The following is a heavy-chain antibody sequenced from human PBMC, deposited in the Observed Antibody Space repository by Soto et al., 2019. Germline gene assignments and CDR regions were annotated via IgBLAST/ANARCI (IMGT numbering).Heavy chain of an antibody. CDR1: GGTFSSYA. Sequence: QVQLVQSGAEVKKPGSSVKVSCKASGGTFSSYAISWVRQAPGQGLEWMGGIIPIFGTADYAQKFQGRVTITADESTSTAYVELSSLRSEDTAVYYYATTPENYYYGMDVWGQGTTVTVSS. CDR3: ATTPENYYYGMDV. J-gene: IGHJ6*02. CDR2: IIPIFGTA. V-gene: IGHV1-69*12.